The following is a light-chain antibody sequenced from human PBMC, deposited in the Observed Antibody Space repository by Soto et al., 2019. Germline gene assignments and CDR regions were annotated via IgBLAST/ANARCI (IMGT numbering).Light chain of an antibody. CDR1: QSVSNY. V-gene: IGKV1-39*01. J-gene: IGKJ2*01. Sequence: DIQMTQSPSSLSASVGDRVTITCRASQSVSNYLNWCQQKPGKAPKLLIYAASSLQSGVPSRFSGSGSGTDFTLTISSLQPEDFATYYCQQSYNTPMYTFGQGTKVDIK. CDR3: QQSYNTPMYT. CDR2: AAS.